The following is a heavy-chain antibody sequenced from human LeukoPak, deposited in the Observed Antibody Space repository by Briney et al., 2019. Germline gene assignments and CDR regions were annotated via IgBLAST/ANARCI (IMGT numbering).Heavy chain of an antibody. D-gene: IGHD2-15*01. CDR2: ISGSGGST. V-gene: IGHV3-23*01. Sequence: GGSLRLSCAASGLTFSSYAMSWVRQAPGKGLEWVSTISGSGGSTSHADSVKGRFTISRDNSKNTLYLQMNSLRAEDTALYYCAKAGAVVVVVAKFFDYWGQGTLVTVSS. J-gene: IGHJ4*02. CDR3: AKAGAVVVVVAKFFDY. CDR1: GLTFSSYA.